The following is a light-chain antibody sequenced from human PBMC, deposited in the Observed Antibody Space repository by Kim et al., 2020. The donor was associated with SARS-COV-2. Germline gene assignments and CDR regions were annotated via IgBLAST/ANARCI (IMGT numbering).Light chain of an antibody. Sequence: AVAPGDSATPSCRASQSVSSKLAWYQQKLGQAPRLLIYGASTRATGIPARFSGSGSGTEFTLTISSMQSDDFAVYYCQQYNIWRTFGQGTRLEIK. CDR3: QQYNIWRT. CDR2: GAS. V-gene: IGKV3-15*01. J-gene: IGKJ5*01. CDR1: QSVSSK.